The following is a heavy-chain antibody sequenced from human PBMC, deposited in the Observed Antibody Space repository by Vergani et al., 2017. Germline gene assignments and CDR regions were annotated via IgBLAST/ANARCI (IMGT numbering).Heavy chain of an antibody. CDR3: ATELGYRGGGSCDRLY. J-gene: IGHJ4*02. CDR1: GFTLGDYA. CDR2: IRISDDYT. D-gene: IGHD2-15*01. Sequence: EVHLVESGGGLVQPGRSLRLSCSGSGFTLGDYAMTWVRQAPGKGLEWVSGIRISDDYTFYADSVKGRFTISRDDSKNTLSLQMTALRAEDTAVYYCATELGYRGGGSCDRLYWGQGTLVTVTP. V-gene: IGHV3-23*04.